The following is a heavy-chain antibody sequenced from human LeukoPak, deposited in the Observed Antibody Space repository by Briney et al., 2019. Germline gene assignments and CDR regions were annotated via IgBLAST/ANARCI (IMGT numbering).Heavy chain of an antibody. Sequence: SETLSLTCTVSGGSISSYYWSWIRQPPGKGLEWIGYIYYSGSTNYNPSLKSRVTISVDKSKNQFSLKLSSVTAADTAVYYCARDSPGRYFGYWGQGTLVTVSS. D-gene: IGHD1-26*01. J-gene: IGHJ4*02. V-gene: IGHV4-59*12. CDR3: ARDSPGRYFGY. CDR2: IYYSGST. CDR1: GGSISSYY.